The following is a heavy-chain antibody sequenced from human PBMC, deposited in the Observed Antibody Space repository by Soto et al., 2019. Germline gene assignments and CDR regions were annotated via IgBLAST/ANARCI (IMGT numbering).Heavy chain of an antibody. CDR2: ISSSSSYI. CDR3: AVVPAAITSYGDAFDI. J-gene: IGHJ3*02. Sequence: GGSLRLSCAASGFTFSSYSMNWVRQAPGKGLEWVSSISSSSSYIYYADSVKGRFTISRDNAKNSLYLQMNSLRAEDTAVYYCAVVPAAITSYGDAFDIWGQGTMVTVSS. CDR1: GFTFSSYS. V-gene: IGHV3-21*01. D-gene: IGHD2-2*01.